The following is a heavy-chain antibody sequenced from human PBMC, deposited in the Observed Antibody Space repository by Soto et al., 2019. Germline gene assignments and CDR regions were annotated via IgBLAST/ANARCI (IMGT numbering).Heavy chain of an antibody. J-gene: IGHJ3*02. Sequence: SETLSLTCTVSSGSMNGYFWTWIRQPPGKGLEWIGYAHYSVNTDSSPSLKSRVTISLDTSKTQFSLNLRSVTAADTAVYYCARSTWGYAFDIWAQGTMVTVSS. CDR3: ARSTWGYAFDI. CDR1: SGSMNGYF. CDR2: AHYSVNT. D-gene: IGHD1-26*01. V-gene: IGHV4-59*01.